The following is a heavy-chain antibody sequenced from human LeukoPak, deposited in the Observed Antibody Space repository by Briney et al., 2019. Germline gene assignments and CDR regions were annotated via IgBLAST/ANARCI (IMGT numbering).Heavy chain of an antibody. CDR1: GFTFDDYG. Sequence: PGGSLRLSCAASGFTFDDYGMSWVRQAPGKGLEWVSGINWNGGSTGYVDSVKGRFTISRDNAKNSLYLQMNSLRAEDTALYYCARFIVGGTTGDYHHYMDAWGKGTTVSVSS. CDR3: ARFIVGGTTGDYHHYMDA. V-gene: IGHV3-20*04. J-gene: IGHJ6*03. CDR2: INWNGGST. D-gene: IGHD1-26*01.